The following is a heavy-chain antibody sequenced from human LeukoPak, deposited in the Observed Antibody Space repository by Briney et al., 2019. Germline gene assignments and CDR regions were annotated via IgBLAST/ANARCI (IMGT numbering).Heavy chain of an antibody. Sequence: KPSETLSLTCAVSGYSISSGYYWGWIRQPPGKGLEWIGSIYHSGSTYYNPSLKSRVTISVDTSKNQFSLKLSSVTAADTAVYYCARRTVGNWFDPRGQGTLVTVSS. CDR2: IYHSGST. J-gene: IGHJ5*02. CDR1: GYSISSGYY. D-gene: IGHD1-26*01. CDR3: ARRTVGNWFDP. V-gene: IGHV4-38-2*01.